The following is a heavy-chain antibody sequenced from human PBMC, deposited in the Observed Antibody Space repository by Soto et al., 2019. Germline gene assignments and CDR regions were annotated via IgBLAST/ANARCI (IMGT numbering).Heavy chain of an antibody. CDR3: ATDHEELYYFDY. CDR2: FDPEDGET. D-gene: IGHD1-26*01. Sequence: ASVKVSCKVSGYTLTELSMHWVRQAPGKGLEWMGGFDPEDGETIYAQKLQGRVTMTEDTSTDTAYMELSSLRSEDTAVYYCATDHEELYYFDYWGQGTLVTVSS. CDR1: GYTLTELS. J-gene: IGHJ4*02. V-gene: IGHV1-24*01.